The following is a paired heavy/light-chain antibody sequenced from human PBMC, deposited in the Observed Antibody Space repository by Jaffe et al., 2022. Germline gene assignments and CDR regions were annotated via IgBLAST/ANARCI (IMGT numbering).Light chain of an antibody. V-gene: IGKV1-13*02. J-gene: IGKJ3*01. CDR1: QGISSA. CDR2: DAS. CDR3: QQFNSYPQWGFT. Sequence: AIQLTQSPSSLSASVGDRVTITCRASQGISSALAWYQQKPGKAPKLLIYDASSLESGVPSRFSGSGSGTDFTLTISSLQPEDFATYYCQQFNSYPQWGFTFGPGTKVDIK.
Heavy chain of an antibody. V-gene: IGHV3-9*01. Sequence: EVQLVESGGGLVQPGRSLRLSCAASGFTFDDYAMHWVRQAPGKGLEWVSGISWNSGSIGYADSVKGRFTISRDNAKNSLYLQMNSLRAEDTALYYCAKVSLRIGVVVVAATLNHYYYYMDVWGKGTTVTVSS. D-gene: IGHD2-15*01. CDR2: ISWNSGSI. CDR3: AKVSLRIGVVVVAATLNHYYYYMDV. CDR1: GFTFDDYA. J-gene: IGHJ6*03.